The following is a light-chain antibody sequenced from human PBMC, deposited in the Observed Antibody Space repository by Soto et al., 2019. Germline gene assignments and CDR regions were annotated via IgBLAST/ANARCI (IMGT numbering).Light chain of an antibody. Sequence: EIGMTQSPATLSVSPGERATLSCRASQTVSSNLAWYQQKPGQAPRLLIYGASTRATGVPARFSGSGSGTEFTLTISSLQSEDFAVYYCQQYHNWPPQYTFGQGNKLQIK. CDR1: QTVSSN. J-gene: IGKJ2*01. CDR2: GAS. CDR3: QQYHNWPPQYT. V-gene: IGKV3-15*01.